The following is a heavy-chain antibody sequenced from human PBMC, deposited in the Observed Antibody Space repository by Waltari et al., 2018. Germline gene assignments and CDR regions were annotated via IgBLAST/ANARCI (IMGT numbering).Heavy chain of an antibody. D-gene: IGHD5-12*01. J-gene: IGHJ4*02. CDR2: ISGSGGST. CDR3: ANGGGYTFHDFDY. Sequence: EVQLLESGGGLVQPGGSLRLSCAASGFTFSSYAMRWLRQALGKGLEWVSAISGSGGSTYYADSVKGRFTISRDNSKNTLYLQMNSLRAEDTAVYYCANGGGYTFHDFDYWGQGTLVTVSS. CDR1: GFTFSSYA. V-gene: IGHV3-23*01.